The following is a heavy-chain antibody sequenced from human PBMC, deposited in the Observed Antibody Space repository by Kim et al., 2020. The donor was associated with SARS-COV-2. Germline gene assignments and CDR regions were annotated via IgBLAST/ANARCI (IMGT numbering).Heavy chain of an antibody. J-gene: IGHJ6*02. CDR2: IWYDGSNK. D-gene: IGHD5-12*01. V-gene: IGHV3-33*06. Sequence: GGSLRLSCAASGFTFSSYGMHWVRQAPGKGLEWVAVIWYDGSNKYYADSVKGRFTISRDNSKNTLYLQMNSLRAEDTAVYYCAKDGGGYSGMDVWGQGTTVTVSS. CDR3: AKDGGGYSGMDV. CDR1: GFTFSSYG.